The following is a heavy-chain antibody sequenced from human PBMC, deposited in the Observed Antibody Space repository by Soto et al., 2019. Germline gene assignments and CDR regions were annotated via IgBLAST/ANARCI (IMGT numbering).Heavy chain of an antibody. V-gene: IGHV4-34*01. D-gene: IGHD2-2*01. CDR3: ARKTGYCSSTSCYVYWFDP. CDR1: GGSFSGYY. J-gene: IGHJ5*02. CDR2: INHSGST. Sequence: SETLSLTCAVYGGSFSGYYWSWIRQPPGKGLEWIGEINHSGSTNYNPSLKSRVTISVDTSKNQFSLKLSSVTAADTAVYYCARKTGYCSSTSCYVYWFDPWGQGTLVTVSS.